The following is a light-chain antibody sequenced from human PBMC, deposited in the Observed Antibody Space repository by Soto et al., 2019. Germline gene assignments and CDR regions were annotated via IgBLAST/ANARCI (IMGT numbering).Light chain of an antibody. Sequence: DRSTIICRASQSIRYWLAWFQQKAGKAPKLLIYEASRLESGVPSRISGSGSGTEFPLTIIRPQPDDFATYYCPPYHRYPFAQVTKL. J-gene: IGKJ1*01. CDR1: QSIRYW. V-gene: IGKV1-5*03. CDR3: PPYHRYP. CDR2: EAS.